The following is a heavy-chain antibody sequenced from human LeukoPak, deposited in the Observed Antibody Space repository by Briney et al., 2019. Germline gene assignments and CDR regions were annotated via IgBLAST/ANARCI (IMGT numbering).Heavy chain of an antibody. J-gene: IGHJ3*02. D-gene: IGHD3-22*01. V-gene: IGHV3-23*01. CDR3: AKATMIVVVAAGIDI. CDR1: GFTFSSYA. CDR2: ISGSGGST. Sequence: PGGSLRLSCAASGFTFSSYAMSWVRQAPGKGLEWVSAISGSGGSTYYADSVRGRFTISRDNSKNTLYLQMNSLRAEDTAVYYCAKATMIVVVAAGIDIWGQGTMVTVSS.